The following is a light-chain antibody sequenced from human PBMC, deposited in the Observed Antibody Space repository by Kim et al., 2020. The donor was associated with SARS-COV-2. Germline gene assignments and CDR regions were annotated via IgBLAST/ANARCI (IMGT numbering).Light chain of an antibody. J-gene: IGLJ2*01. Sequence: GSPGQTASITCSGDKLGDKYACWYQQKPGQSPVLVIYQDSKRPSGIPERFSGSNSGNTATLTISGTQAMDEADYYCQAWDSSTGGFGGGTQLTVL. V-gene: IGLV3-1*01. CDR3: QAWDSSTGG. CDR2: QDS. CDR1: KLGDKY.